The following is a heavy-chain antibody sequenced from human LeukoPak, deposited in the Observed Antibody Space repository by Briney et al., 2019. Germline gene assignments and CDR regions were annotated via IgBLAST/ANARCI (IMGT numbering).Heavy chain of an antibody. D-gene: IGHD4-17*01. CDR1: GFTFSSYC. Sequence: GSPRLSCATSGFTFSSYCMHWGRPAPGKGVGWVAVIWYDGSNKYYVDSVKGRFTISRDNSKNTLYLQMNSLRAEDTAVYYCARDQNEGYGDYFYYFDYWGQGTLVTVSS. J-gene: IGHJ4*02. CDR3: ARDQNEGYGDYFYYFDY. CDR2: IWYDGSNK. V-gene: IGHV3-33*01.